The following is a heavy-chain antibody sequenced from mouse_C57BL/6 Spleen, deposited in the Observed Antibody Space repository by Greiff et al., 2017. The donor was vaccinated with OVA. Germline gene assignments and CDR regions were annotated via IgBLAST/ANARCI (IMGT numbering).Heavy chain of an antibody. CDR1: GYSITSGYY. J-gene: IGHJ3*01. Sequence: EVQLQQSGPGLVKPSQSLSLTCSVTGYSITSGYYWNWIRQFPGNKLEWMGYISYDGSNNYNPSLKNRISITRDTSKNQFFLKLNSVTTEDTATYYCAQYYYGSGAYWGQGTLVTVSA. CDR2: ISYDGSN. D-gene: IGHD1-1*01. CDR3: AQYYYGSGAY. V-gene: IGHV3-6*01.